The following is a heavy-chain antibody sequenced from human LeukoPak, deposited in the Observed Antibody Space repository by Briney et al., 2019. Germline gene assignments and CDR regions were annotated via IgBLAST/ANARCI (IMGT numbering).Heavy chain of an antibody. V-gene: IGHV3-23*01. D-gene: IGHD3-10*01. Sequence: GGSLRLSCAASGFPFSIHGMSWVRQAPRKGPEWVSSISSGSDYTYYADSVKGRFTIFRDNTRNTLYLEMTSLRAGDTAIYYCAKIGVIGNWYYDLWGRGTLVAVSS. J-gene: IGHJ2*01. CDR3: AKIGVIGNWYYDL. CDR2: ISSGSDYT. CDR1: GFPFSIHG.